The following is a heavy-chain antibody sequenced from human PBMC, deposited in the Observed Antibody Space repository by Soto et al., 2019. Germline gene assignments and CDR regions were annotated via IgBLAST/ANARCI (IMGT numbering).Heavy chain of an antibody. CDR1: GGTFSSYT. CDR2: IIPILGIA. Sequence: SVKVSCKASGGTFSSYTISWVRQAPGQGLEWMGRIIPILGIANYAQKFQGRVTITADKSTSTAYMELSSLRSEDTAVYYCARENCSGGSCYGLFDYWGQGTLVTVSS. D-gene: IGHD2-15*01. J-gene: IGHJ4*02. CDR3: ARENCSGGSCYGLFDY. V-gene: IGHV1-69*04.